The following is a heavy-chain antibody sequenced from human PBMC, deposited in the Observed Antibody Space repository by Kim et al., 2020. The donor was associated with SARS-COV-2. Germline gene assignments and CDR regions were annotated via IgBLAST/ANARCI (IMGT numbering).Heavy chain of an antibody. V-gene: IGHV3-7*01. CDR3: ARDLGSSSWYHY. D-gene: IGHD6-13*01. Sequence: YDGDSVKGRFTISRDNAKNSLYLQMNSLRAEDTAVYYCARDLGSSSWYHYWGQGTLVTVSS. J-gene: IGHJ4*02.